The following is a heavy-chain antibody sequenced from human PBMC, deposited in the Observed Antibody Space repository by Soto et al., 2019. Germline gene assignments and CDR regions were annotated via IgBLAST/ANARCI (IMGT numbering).Heavy chain of an antibody. CDR1: GYTFTANY. V-gene: IGHV1-2*02. CDR2: INANNGGS. CDR3: ARGSFVGANGGADAFDF. Sequence: QVQLVQSGADVERPGASVTVSCKASGYTFTANYIHWVRQAPGQGLEWMGWINANNGGSHFAQKFQDRVTLTRDTSLSTAYMELRRLKSDDTAIYFCARGSFVGANGGADAFDFWGQGTVVTVSS. D-gene: IGHD1-26*01. J-gene: IGHJ3*01.